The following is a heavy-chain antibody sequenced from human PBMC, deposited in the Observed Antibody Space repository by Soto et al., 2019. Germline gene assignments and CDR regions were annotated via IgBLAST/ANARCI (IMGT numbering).Heavy chain of an antibody. J-gene: IGHJ5*02. D-gene: IGHD3-22*01. CDR3: ARVVITTSYNWFDP. V-gene: IGHV4-34*01. CDR2: INHSGST. CDR1: GGSFSGYY. Sequence: ALETLSLTCAVYGGSFSGYYWSWIRQPPGKGLEWIGEINHSGSTNYNPSLKSRVTISVDTSKNQFSLKLSSVTAADTAVYYCARVVITTSYNWFDPWGQGTLVTVSS.